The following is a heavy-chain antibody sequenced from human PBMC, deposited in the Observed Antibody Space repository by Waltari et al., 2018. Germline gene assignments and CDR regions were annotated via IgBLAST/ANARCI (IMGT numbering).Heavy chain of an antibody. CDR2: IYSGVSA. J-gene: IGHJ4*02. Sequence: EVQVVESGGGLIQPGGSLRLSCAASGFAVSDNSLRWVRQAPGKGREWVAVIYSGVSAYYADAVKGRFTISRDSSENTCYLQMSSLRVEDTAVYYCARGPPISAKWELCWFDYWGQGTLVTVSS. CDR1: GFAVSDNS. CDR3: ARGPPISAKWELCWFDY. V-gene: IGHV3-53*01. D-gene: IGHD3-16*01.